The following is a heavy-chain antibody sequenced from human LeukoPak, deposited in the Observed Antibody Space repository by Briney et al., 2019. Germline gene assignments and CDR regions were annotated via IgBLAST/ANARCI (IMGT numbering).Heavy chain of an antibody. CDR1: GFTFSSYS. J-gene: IGHJ6*04. CDR3: ASMPPGGASSWYFRWDV. Sequence: GGSLRLSCAASGFTFSSYSMNWVRQAPGKGLEWVSSISSSSSYIYYADSVKGRFTISRDNAKNSLYLQMNSLRAEDTAVYYCASMPPGGASSWYFRWDVWGKGTTVTVSS. V-gene: IGHV3-21*01. CDR2: ISSSSSYI. D-gene: IGHD6-13*01.